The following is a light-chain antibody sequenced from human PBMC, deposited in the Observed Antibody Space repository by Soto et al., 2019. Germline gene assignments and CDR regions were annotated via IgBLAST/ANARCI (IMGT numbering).Light chain of an antibody. Sequence: DIQMTQSPSSVSASNGDTVIITCRASQDINVYLNWYQHKPGEVPKLLIYSASTLHSGVPSRFTGSGSETDFTLTIRGLQPEDFATYYCQHGYVAPYSFGQGTKVDI. CDR2: SAS. J-gene: IGKJ2*03. CDR3: QHGYVAPYS. V-gene: IGKV1-39*01. CDR1: QDINVY.